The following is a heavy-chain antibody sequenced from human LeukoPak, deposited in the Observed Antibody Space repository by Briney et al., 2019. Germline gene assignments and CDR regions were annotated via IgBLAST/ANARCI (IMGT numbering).Heavy chain of an antibody. CDR2: ISGSGGST. CDR3: AKTSLSDASGHYYYMDV. J-gene: IGHJ6*03. V-gene: IGHV3-23*01. Sequence: GGSLRLSCAASGFTFSSYGMSRVRQAPGKGLEWVSAISGSGGSTYYADSVKARFTISRDNSQNTVSLQVNNLRIEDTALYYCAKTSLSDASGHYYYMDVWGKGTTVTVSS. CDR1: GFTFSSYG. D-gene: IGHD3-3*01.